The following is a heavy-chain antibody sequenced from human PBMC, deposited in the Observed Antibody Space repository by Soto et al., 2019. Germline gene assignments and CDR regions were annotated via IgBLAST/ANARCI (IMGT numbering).Heavy chain of an antibody. V-gene: IGHV3-33*01. CDR2: IWYDGSNK. CDR3: ARDQWAAHDHYCDLDY. J-gene: IGHJ4*02. Sequence: QVQLVESGGGVVQPGRSLRLSCAASGFTFSSYGMHWVRQAPGKGLEWVAVIWYDGSNKYYADSVKGRFTISRDNSKNTLDLQMNSLRAEDTAVYYCARDQWAAHDHYCDLDYWGQGTLVTVSS. D-gene: IGHD4-17*01. CDR1: GFTFSSYG.